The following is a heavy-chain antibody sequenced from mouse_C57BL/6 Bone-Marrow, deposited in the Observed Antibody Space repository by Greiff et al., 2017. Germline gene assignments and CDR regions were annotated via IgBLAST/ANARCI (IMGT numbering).Heavy chain of an antibody. J-gene: IGHJ4*01. D-gene: IGHD1-1*02. V-gene: IGHV14-3*01. CDR3: ARRLFLYYYAMDY. CDR2: IDPANGNT. CDR1: GFNIKNTY. Sequence: EVKLVESVAELVRPGASVKLSCTASGFNIKNTYMHWVKQRPEQGLEWIGRIDPANGNTKYAPKFQGKATITADTSSNTAYLQLSSLTSEDTAIYYCARRLFLYYYAMDYWGQGTSVTVSS.